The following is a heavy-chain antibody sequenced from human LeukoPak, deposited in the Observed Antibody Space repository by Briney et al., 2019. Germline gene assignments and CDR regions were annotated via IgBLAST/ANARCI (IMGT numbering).Heavy chain of an antibody. CDR2: IIPIFGTA. V-gene: IGHV1-69*05. J-gene: IGHJ4*02. CDR1: GYTFTSYG. CDR3: ARNEGYYYDSSGYFDY. D-gene: IGHD3-22*01. Sequence: AVKVSFKASGYTFTSYGIRWVRQAPGQGLEWMGGIIPIFGTANYAQKFQGRVTITTDESTSTAYMELSSLRSEDTAVYYCARNEGYYYDSSGYFDYWGQGTLVTVSS.